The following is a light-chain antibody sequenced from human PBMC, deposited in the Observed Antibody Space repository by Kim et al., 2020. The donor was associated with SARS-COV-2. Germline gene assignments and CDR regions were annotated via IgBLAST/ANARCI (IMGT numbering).Light chain of an antibody. CDR1: SSDVGSYNY. CDR3: SSYTRSSTNYV. V-gene: IGLV2-14*03. Sequence: TITISCNGTSSDVGSYNYVSWYQQHPGKAPKLMIYAVSNRPSGVSNRFSGSKSGNTASLTISGLQTEDEADYYCSSYTRSSTNYVFGTGTKVTVL. J-gene: IGLJ1*01. CDR2: AVS.